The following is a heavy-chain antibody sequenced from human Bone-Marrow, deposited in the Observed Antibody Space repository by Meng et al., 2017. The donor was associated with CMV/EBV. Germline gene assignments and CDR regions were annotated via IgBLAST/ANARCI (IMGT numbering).Heavy chain of an antibody. D-gene: IGHD4-11*01. J-gene: IGHJ6*02. Sequence: ASVKVSCKASGYIFTSYGFTWVRQAPGQGLQWVGWISGYDGNTNYAQNFQGRVTMTTEESTSTAYMELSSLRSEDTAVYYCAREVSTMTTSDMDVWGQGTTVTVSS. CDR1: GYIFTSYG. CDR3: AREVSTMTTSDMDV. CDR2: ISGYDGNT. V-gene: IGHV1-18*01.